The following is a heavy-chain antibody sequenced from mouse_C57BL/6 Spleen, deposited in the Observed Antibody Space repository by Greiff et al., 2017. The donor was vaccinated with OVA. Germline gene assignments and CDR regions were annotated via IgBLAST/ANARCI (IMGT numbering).Heavy chain of an antibody. CDR1: GYAFSSSW. CDR3: ALITTVVATRYFDV. J-gene: IGHJ1*03. D-gene: IGHD1-1*01. Sequence: VKLQESGPELVKPGASVKISCKASGYAFSSSWMNWVKQRPGKGLEWIGRIYPGDGDTNYNGKFKGKATLTADKSSSTAYMQLSSLTSEDSAVYFCALITTVVATRYFDVWGTGTTVTVSS. V-gene: IGHV1-82*01. CDR2: IYPGDGDT.